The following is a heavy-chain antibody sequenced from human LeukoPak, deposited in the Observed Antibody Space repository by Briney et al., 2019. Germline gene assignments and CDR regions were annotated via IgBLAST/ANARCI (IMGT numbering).Heavy chain of an antibody. CDR2: ISSSSSYI. Sequence: GGSLRLSCAASGFTFSSYSMNWVRQAPGKGLEWVSSISSSSSYIYYADSVKGRFTISRDNAKNSLYLQMNSLRAEDTAVYYCARHQLRGFLDDYWGQGTLVTVSS. J-gene: IGHJ4*02. V-gene: IGHV3-21*04. CDR3: ARHQLRGFLDDY. D-gene: IGHD3-10*01. CDR1: GFTFSSYS.